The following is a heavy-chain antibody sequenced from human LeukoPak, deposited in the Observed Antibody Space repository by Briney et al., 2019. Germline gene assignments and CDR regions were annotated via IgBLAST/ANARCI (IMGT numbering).Heavy chain of an antibody. CDR2: IIPIFGTA. J-gene: IGHJ5*02. CDR3: ARSGLMVRGVDRDFDP. CDR1: GGTFSSYA. Sequence: GASVKVSCKASGGTFSSYAISWVRQAPGQGLEWMGGIIPIFGTANYAQKFQGRVTITADESTSTAYMELSSLRSEDTAGYYCARSGLMVRGVDRDFDPWGQGTLVTVSS. D-gene: IGHD3-10*01. V-gene: IGHV1-69*13.